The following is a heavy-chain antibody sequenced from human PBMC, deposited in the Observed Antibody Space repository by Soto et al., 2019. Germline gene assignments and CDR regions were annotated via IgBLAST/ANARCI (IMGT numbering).Heavy chain of an antibody. J-gene: IGHJ5*02. V-gene: IGHV1-3*01. D-gene: IGHD6-19*01. CDR1: GYTFTSYA. CDR2: INAGNGNT. Sequence: QVQLVQSGAEVKKPGASVKVSCKASGYTFTSYAMHWVRQAPGQRLEWMGWINAGNGNTKYSQKFHGRVTITRDTSASTAYMELSSLRSEDTAGYYCARGVAGPLHWFDPWGQGTLVTVSS. CDR3: ARGVAGPLHWFDP.